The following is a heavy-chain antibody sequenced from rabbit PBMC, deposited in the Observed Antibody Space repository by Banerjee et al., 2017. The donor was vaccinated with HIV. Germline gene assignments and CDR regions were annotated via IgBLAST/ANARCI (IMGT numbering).Heavy chain of an antibody. CDR3: ARGSSGGYGYGMDL. J-gene: IGHJ6*01. V-gene: IGHV1S45*01. CDR2: IYTGDGST. D-gene: IGHD1-1*01. CDR1: GFTLSSYW. Sequence: QEQLEESGGDLVKPGASLTLTCTASGFTLSSYWMCWVRQAPGKGLEWLACIYTGDGSTDYASWAKGRFTISKTSSTTVTLQMTSLTAADTATYFCARGSSGGYGYGMDLRGPGTLVTVS.